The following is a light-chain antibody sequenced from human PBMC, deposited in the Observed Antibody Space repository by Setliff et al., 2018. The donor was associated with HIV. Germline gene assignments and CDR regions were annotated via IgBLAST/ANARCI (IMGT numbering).Light chain of an antibody. CDR1: QSVLYSSNNKNY. CDR3: QQYYSSPPT. Sequence: DIVMTQSPDSLAVSLGERATIDCKSSQSVLYSSNNKNYLAWYQQKTGQPPKLLIYWASTRESGVPDRFSGSGSGTDFTLTISSLQAEDVAVYYCQQYYSSPPTVGQGTRLEIK. CDR2: WAS. J-gene: IGKJ5*01. V-gene: IGKV4-1*01.